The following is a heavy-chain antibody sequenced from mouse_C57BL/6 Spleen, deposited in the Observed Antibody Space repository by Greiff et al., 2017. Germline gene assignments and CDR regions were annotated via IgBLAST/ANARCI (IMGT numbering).Heavy chain of an antibody. D-gene: IGHD3-3*01. Sequence: VQLQQSGAELARPGASVKMSCKASGYTFTSYTMHWVKQRPGQGLEWIGYSNPSSGYTKYNQKFKDKATLTADKSSSTAYMQLSSLTSEDSAVYYWARRACFDYWGQGTTLTVSS. CDR1: GYTFTSYT. V-gene: IGHV1-4*01. CDR2: SNPSSGYT. CDR3: ARRACFDY. J-gene: IGHJ2*01.